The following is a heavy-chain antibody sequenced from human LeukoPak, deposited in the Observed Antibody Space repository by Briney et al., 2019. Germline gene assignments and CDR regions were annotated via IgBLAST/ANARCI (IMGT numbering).Heavy chain of an antibody. V-gene: IGHV3-7*01. Sequence: GGSLRLSCAAPGFTFSSYWMSWVRQAPGKGLEWVANIKQDGSEKYYVDSVKGRFTISRDNAKNSLYLQMNSLRAEDTAVYYCARLPRIAAAGNFDYWGQGTLVTVSS. CDR1: GFTFSSYW. D-gene: IGHD6-13*01. J-gene: IGHJ4*02. CDR3: ARLPRIAAAGNFDY. CDR2: IKQDGSEK.